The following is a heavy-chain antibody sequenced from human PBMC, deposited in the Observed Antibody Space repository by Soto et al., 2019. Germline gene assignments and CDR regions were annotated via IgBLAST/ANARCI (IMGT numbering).Heavy chain of an antibody. CDR1: GYTFTSYC. J-gene: IGHJ5*02. CDR2: ISAYNGNT. V-gene: IGHV1-18*04. CDR3: ARDPDFWSGYWRDNWFDP. D-gene: IGHD3-3*01. Sequence: ASVKVSCKASGYTFTSYCISWVRQAPGQGLEWMGWISAYNGNTNYAQKLQGRVTMTTDTSTSTAYMELRSLRSDDTAVYYCARDPDFWSGYWRDNWFDPWGQGTLVTVSS.